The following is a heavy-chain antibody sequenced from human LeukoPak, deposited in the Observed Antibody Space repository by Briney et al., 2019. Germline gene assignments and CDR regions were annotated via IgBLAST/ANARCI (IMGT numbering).Heavy chain of an antibody. CDR1: GYTFTSYY. CDR3: ARGIPFFGYSYGSDAFDI. CDR2: INPSGGST. V-gene: IGHV1-46*01. J-gene: IGHJ3*02. Sequence: ASVKVSCKASGYTFTSYYMHWVRQAPGQGLEWMGIINPSGGSTSYAQKFQGRVTMTRDMSTSTVYMELSSLRSEDTAVYYCARGIPFFGYSYGSDAFDIWGQGTMVTVSS. D-gene: IGHD5-18*01.